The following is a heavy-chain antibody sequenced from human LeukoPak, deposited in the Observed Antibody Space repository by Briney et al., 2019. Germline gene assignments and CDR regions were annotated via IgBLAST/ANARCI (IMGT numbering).Heavy chain of an antibody. D-gene: IGHD3-16*01. J-gene: IGHJ4*02. CDR1: GDSMSTYY. CDR3: ARIRSRGGQGGYFDY. V-gene: IGHV4-4*08. CDR2: ISTSGTA. Sequence: SETLSLTCTVSGDSMSTYYWNWVRQPPGKGLEWVGYISTSGTAAYNPSLKSRVTISVDTSKNQFSLKLSSVTAADTAVYYCARIRSRGGQGGYFDYWGQGTLVTVSS.